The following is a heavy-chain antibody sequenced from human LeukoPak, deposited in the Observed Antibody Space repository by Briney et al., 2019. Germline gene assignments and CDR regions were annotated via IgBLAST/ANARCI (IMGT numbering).Heavy chain of an antibody. V-gene: IGHV1-2*04. D-gene: IGHD2-2*01. J-gene: IGHJ4*02. CDR3: ARGYDCSSTSCYADFDY. Sequence: ASVKVSCKASGYTFTGYYMHWVRQAPGQGLEWMGWINPNSGGTNYAQKFQGWVTMTRGTSISTAYMELSRLRSDDTAVYYCARGYDCSSTSCYADFDYWGQGTLVTVSS. CDR1: GYTFTGYY. CDR2: INPNSGGT.